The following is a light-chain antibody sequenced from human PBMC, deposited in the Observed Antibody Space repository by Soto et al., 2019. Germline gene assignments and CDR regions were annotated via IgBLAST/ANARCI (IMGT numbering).Light chain of an antibody. V-gene: IGKV3-20*01. CDR2: GAS. J-gene: IGKJ1*01. Sequence: EIVLTQSPGTLSLSPGERATLSCRASQSVSSSYLAWYQQKPGQAPRLLIYGASSRATGIPDRFSGRGSGTVLTLTSSVLEPEDFAVYYCQQYGSSPRTFGQGTMTEIK. CDR1: QSVSSSY. CDR3: QQYGSSPRT.